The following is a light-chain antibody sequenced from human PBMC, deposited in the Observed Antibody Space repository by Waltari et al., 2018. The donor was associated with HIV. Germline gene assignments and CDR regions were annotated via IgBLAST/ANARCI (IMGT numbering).Light chain of an antibody. CDR2: QDS. CDR1: KLGDKY. J-gene: IGLJ2*01. CDR3: QAWDSSTVV. V-gene: IGLV3-1*01. Sequence: SYELTQPPSVSVSPGQTASITSSGDKLGDKYACWYQQKPGQSPVLVIYQDSKRPSGSPERFSVSNSGNTATLTISGTQTLDEADYYCQAWDSSTVVFGGGTKLTVL.